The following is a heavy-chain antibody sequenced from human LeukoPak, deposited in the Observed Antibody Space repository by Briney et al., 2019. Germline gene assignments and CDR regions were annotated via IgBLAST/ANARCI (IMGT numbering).Heavy chain of an antibody. CDR3: ARIKGYYYGSGSPMGFDY. CDR1: GYSISSGYY. J-gene: IGHJ4*02. CDR2: SGST. V-gene: IGHV4-38-2*02. D-gene: IGHD3-10*01. Sequence: SETLSLTCTVSGYSISSGYYWGWIRQPPGKGLEWIGSGSTYYNPSLKSRVTMSVDTSKNQFSLNLTSVTAADTAVYYCARIKGYYYGSGSPMGFDYWGQGTLVTVSS.